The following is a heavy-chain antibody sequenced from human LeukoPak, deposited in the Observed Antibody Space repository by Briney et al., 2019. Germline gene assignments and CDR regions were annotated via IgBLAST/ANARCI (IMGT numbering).Heavy chain of an antibody. CDR3: ARSIRITIFGVVIMGAFDY. CDR2: IYYSGST. V-gene: IGHV4-39*01. CDR1: GGSISSSSYY. Sequence: SETLSLTCSVSGGSISSSSYYWGWIRQPPGKGLEWIGSIYYSGSTYYNPSLKSRVTISVDTSKNQFSLKLSSVTAADTAVYYCARSIRITIFGVVIMGAFDYWGQGTLVTVSS. J-gene: IGHJ4*02. D-gene: IGHD3-3*01.